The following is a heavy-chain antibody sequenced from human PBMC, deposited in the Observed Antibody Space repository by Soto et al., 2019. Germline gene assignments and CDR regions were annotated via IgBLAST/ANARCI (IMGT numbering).Heavy chain of an antibody. Sequence: GGSLRLSCAASGFTFSSYAMHWVRQAPGKGLEWVAVISYDGSNKYYADSVKGRFTISRDNSKNTLYLQMNSLRAEDTAVYYCARGAGMYDSSGYCDYWGQGTLVTVSS. D-gene: IGHD3-22*01. CDR2: ISYDGSNK. V-gene: IGHV3-30-3*01. CDR3: ARGAGMYDSSGYCDY. J-gene: IGHJ4*02. CDR1: GFTFSSYA.